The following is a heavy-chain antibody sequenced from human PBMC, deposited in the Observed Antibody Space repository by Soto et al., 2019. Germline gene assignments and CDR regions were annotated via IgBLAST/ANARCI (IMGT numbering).Heavy chain of an antibody. V-gene: IGHV1-69*04. CDR2: IIPILGIA. CDR3: ASDHEQQLAYNWFDP. D-gene: IGHD6-13*01. Sequence: QVQLVQSGAEVKKPGSSVKVSCKASGGTFSSYAISWVRQAPGQGLEWMGRIIPILGIANYAQKFQGRVTITADKSTSTAYMELSILKSDDTVVYYCASDHEQQLAYNWFDPWGQGTLVTVSS. J-gene: IGHJ5*02. CDR1: GGTFSSYA.